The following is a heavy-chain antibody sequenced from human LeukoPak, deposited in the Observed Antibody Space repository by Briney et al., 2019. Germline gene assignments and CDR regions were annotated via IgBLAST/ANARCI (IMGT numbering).Heavy chain of an antibody. CDR2: INGYETST. J-gene: IGHJ5*02. V-gene: IGHV3-74*01. CDR1: GFSFSSYW. Sequence: SGGSLRLSCVASGFSFSSYWMHWVRQVPGKGLVWVSRINGYETSTAYADSVKGRFTISVDTSKNQFSLNLTSVTAADTAVYYCARDRSGARLHWFDPWGQGTLVTVSS. CDR3: ARDRSGARLHWFDP. D-gene: IGHD2-15*01.